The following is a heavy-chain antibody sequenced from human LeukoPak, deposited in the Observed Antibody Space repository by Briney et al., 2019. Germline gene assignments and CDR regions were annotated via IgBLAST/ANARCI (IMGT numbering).Heavy chain of an antibody. CDR1: GFTFSSYG. D-gene: IGHD6-19*01. Sequence: PGGSLRLSCAASGFTFSSYGMSWVRQAPGKGLEWVSAISGSGGSTYYADSAKGRFTISRDNSKNTLYLQMNSLRAEDTAVYYCAKGGYSSGWDYYMDVWGKGTTVTISS. J-gene: IGHJ6*03. CDR2: ISGSGGST. V-gene: IGHV3-23*01. CDR3: AKGGYSSGWDYYMDV.